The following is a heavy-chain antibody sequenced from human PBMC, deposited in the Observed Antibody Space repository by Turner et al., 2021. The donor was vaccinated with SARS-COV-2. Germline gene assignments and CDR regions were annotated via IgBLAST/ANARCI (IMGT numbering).Heavy chain of an antibody. V-gene: IGHV3-21*01. CDR1: GFTFSSYT. D-gene: IGHD3-10*01. CDR3: ARDRGPFAEAAFDI. Sequence: EVQLVESGGGLVKPGGSLRLSCAASGFTFSSYTMYWVRQAPGKGLEWVSSISSSSSYIYYADSVKGRFTISRDNAKNSLYLQVNSLRAEDTAVYYCARDRGPFAEAAFDIWGQGTMVTISS. CDR2: ISSSSSYI. J-gene: IGHJ3*02.